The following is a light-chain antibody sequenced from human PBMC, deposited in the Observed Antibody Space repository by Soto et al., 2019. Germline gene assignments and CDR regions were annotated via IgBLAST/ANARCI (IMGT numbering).Light chain of an antibody. CDR3: SSYAGSNNFV. Sequence: QSALTHPPSASGSPGQSVTISCTGTSIDVGGYKYVSWYQQHPGKAPKLMIYEVNKRPSGVPDRFSGSKSGNTASLTVSGLQAEDEADYYCSSYAGSNNFVFGTGTKV. CDR2: EVN. CDR1: SIDVGGYKY. J-gene: IGLJ1*01. V-gene: IGLV2-8*01.